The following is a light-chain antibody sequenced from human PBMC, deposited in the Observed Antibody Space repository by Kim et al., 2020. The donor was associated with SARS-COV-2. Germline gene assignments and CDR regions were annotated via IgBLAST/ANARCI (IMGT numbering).Light chain of an antibody. CDR3: QQHNSYSLT. V-gene: IGKV1-9*01. Sequence: IQLTQSPSSLSASVGDSVTITCRASQDMRKSLAWYQQKPGKVPKLLIYGASTLQSGVPLRFSGSGSGTDFTLTISSLQPEDFATYYCQQHNSYSLTFGGGTKVDIK. J-gene: IGKJ4*01. CDR1: QDMRKS. CDR2: GAS.